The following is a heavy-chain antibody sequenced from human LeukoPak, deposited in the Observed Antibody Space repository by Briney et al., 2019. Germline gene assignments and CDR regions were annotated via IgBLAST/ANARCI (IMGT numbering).Heavy chain of an antibody. D-gene: IGHD1-26*01. V-gene: IGHV3-30*18. CDR2: ISYDGSIK. CDR1: GFTFSSYG. J-gene: IGHJ4*02. Sequence: GGSLRLSCAASGFTFSSYGMHWVRLAPGKGLEWVAVISYDGSIKYYADSVKGRFTISRDNSKNTLYLQMNSLRAEDTAVYYCAKDKRREGDYWGQGTLVTVSS. CDR3: AKDKRREGDY.